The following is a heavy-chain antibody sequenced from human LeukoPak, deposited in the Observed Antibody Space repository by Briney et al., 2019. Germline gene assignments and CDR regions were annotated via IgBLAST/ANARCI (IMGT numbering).Heavy chain of an antibody. CDR1: GYTFSSYG. V-gene: IGHV1-18*01. CDR2: ITSYNGNT. CDR3: ARGGRAYPLDY. Sequence: ASVKVSCKASGYTFSSYGISWVRQAPGQGLEWMGWITSYNGNTKYAQQLQGRVTMTTDTSTGTAYMELRSLRSDDTAVYYCARGGRAYPLDYWGQGTLVTVSS. J-gene: IGHJ4*02.